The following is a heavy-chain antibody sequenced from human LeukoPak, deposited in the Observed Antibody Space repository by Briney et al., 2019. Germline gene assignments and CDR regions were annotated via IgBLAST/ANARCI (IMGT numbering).Heavy chain of an antibody. J-gene: IGHJ4*02. Sequence: ASVKVSCKASGYTFTSYYMHWVRQAPGQGLEWMGIINPSGGSTSYAQKFQGRVTMTRDTSTSTVYMELSSLRSEDTAVYYCAKDRTGPRDGYNGGFDYWGQGTLVTVSS. CDR2: INPSGGST. CDR3: AKDRTGPRDGYNGGFDY. CDR1: GYTFTSYY. D-gene: IGHD5-24*01. V-gene: IGHV1-46*01.